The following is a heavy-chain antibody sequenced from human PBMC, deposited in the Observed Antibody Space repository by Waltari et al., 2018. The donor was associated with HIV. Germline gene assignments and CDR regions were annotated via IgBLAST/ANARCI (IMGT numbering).Heavy chain of an antibody. V-gene: IGHV6-1*01. CDR2: TYYRYKWYN. J-gene: IGHJ6*02. CDR1: GDSVSSNSAA. Sequence: QVQLQQSGPGLVKPSQTLSLTCAISGDSVSSNSAAWNWIRQSPSSGLEWLGSTYYRYKWYNDYAVSVKSRITINPDTSKNQFSLQLSSVTPEDTAVYYCARDRYCSSTSCSNGMDVWGQGTTVTVSS. CDR3: ARDRYCSSTSCSNGMDV. D-gene: IGHD2-2*01.